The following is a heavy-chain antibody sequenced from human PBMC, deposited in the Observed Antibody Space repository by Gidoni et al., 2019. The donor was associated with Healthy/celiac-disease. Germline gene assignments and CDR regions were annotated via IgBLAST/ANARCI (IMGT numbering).Heavy chain of an antibody. V-gene: IGHV3-30-3*01. CDR2: ISYDGSNK. Sequence: QVQLVESGGGVVQPGRSLRLSCAASGFTFSSYAMHWVRQAPGKGLEWLAVISYDGSNKYYADSVKGRFTISRDNSKNTLYLQMNSLRAEDTAVYYCARDYGITMIVVVISYYFDYWGQGTLVTVSS. CDR3: ARDYGITMIVVVISYYFDY. D-gene: IGHD3-22*01. CDR1: GFTFSSYA. J-gene: IGHJ4*02.